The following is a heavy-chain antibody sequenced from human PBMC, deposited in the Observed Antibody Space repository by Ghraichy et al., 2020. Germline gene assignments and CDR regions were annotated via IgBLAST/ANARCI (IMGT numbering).Heavy chain of an antibody. CDR3: ARTESSGWYGYDY. V-gene: IGHV4-59*01. CDR2: IYYSGST. D-gene: IGHD6-19*01. Sequence: SETLSLICTVSGGSISSYYWSWIRQPPGKGLEWIGYIYYSGSTNYNPSLKSRVTISVDTSKNQFSLKLSSVTAADTAVYYCARTESSGWYGYDYWGQGTLVTVSS. CDR1: GGSISSYY. J-gene: IGHJ4*02.